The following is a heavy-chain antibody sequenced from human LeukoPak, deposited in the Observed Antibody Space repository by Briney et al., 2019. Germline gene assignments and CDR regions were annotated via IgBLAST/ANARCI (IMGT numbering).Heavy chain of an antibody. V-gene: IGHV4-4*02. J-gene: IGHJ4*02. Sequence: SETLSLTCGVSGGSISTTNWWSWVRQPPGQGLEWVGEISLTGRTNYNPSLKSRVTISVDTSKNQFSLKLSSVTAADTAVYYCARLGEIFGVVQRDYWGQGTLVTVSS. CDR1: GGSISTTNW. CDR2: ISLTGRT. D-gene: IGHD3-3*01. CDR3: ARLGEIFGVVQRDY.